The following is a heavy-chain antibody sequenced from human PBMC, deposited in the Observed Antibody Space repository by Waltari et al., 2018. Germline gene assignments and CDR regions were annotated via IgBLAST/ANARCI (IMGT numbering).Heavy chain of an antibody. CDR2: IIPVLPIA. V-gene: IGHV1-69*02. J-gene: IGHJ4*02. CDR3: ASGSSFFDS. CDR1: GGTFSSYT. D-gene: IGHD6-6*01. Sequence: QVQLVQSGTEVKNPGSSVKVSCKASGGTFSSYTVSWVRQAPGQGLEFMAMIIPVLPIANYAQKFHDRVKLSVDKGTSTIYMELSSLTSDDTALYYCASGSSFFDSWGQGTQVTVSS.